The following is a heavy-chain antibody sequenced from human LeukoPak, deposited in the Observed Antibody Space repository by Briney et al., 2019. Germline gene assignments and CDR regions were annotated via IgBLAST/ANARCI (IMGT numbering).Heavy chain of an antibody. CDR3: ARLPWGVSQPHK. Sequence: SETLSLTCTVSGGSISSSSYYWGWIRQPPGKGLEWIGSMHYSGSTYYNTSLKSRVTISVDTSKNQFSLKLSSVTAADTAVYYCARLPWGVSQPHKGGQGTLVTVSS. J-gene: IGHJ4*02. D-gene: IGHD3-16*01. CDR2: MHYSGST. CDR1: GGSISSSSYY. V-gene: IGHV4-39*01.